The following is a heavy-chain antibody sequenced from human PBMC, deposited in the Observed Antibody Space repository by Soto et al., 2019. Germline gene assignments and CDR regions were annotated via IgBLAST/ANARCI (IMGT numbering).Heavy chain of an antibody. CDR2: IYYSGST. D-gene: IGHD1-26*01. J-gene: IGHJ6*02. V-gene: IGHV4-59*01. Sequence: QVQLQESGPGLVKPSETLSLTCTVSGGSISSYYWSWIRQPPGKGLEWIGDIYYSGSTNYNPSLTSRVTISVDTSKNQFSLKLSSVTAADTAVYYCAREGLNGPIGLYSYYVMDVWGQGTTVTVS. CDR1: GGSISSYY. CDR3: AREGLNGPIGLYSYYVMDV.